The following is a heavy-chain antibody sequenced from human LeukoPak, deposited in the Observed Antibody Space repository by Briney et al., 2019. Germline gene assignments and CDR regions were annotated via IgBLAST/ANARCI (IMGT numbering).Heavy chain of an antibody. CDR2: ISSSSSYI. D-gene: IGHD1-26*01. CDR3: ARGGGWELPYFDY. J-gene: IGHJ4*02. V-gene: IGHV3-21*01. CDR1: GFTVSSNY. Sequence: GGSLRLSCAASGFTVSSNYMSWVRQAPGKGLEWVSSISSSSSYIYYADSVKGRFTISRDNAKNSLYLQMNSLRAEDTAVYYCARGGGWELPYFDYWGQGTLVTVSS.